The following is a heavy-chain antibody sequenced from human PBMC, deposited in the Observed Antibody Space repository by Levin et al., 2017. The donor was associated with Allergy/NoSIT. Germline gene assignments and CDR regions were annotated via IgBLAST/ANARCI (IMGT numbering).Heavy chain of an antibody. CDR3: ARDHVGIAVAGTVS. Sequence: PGESLKISCAASGFTVSRHYMSWVRQAPGKGLEWISVIYTGGTTYYADSVRGRFTISRDNSKNTLYLQMNSLRAEDTAVYYCARDHVGIAVAGTVSWGQGTLVTVSS. CDR1: GFTVSRHY. CDR2: IYTGGTT. D-gene: IGHD6-19*01. J-gene: IGHJ5*02. V-gene: IGHV3-53*01.